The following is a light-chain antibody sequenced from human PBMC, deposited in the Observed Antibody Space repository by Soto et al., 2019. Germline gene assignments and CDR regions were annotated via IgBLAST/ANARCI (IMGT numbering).Light chain of an antibody. Sequence: DIQRAQSPSSASESVGDRLTIPCRASQSISSYLNWYQQKPGKAPKLLIYAASSLQSGVPSRFSGSGSGTEFTLTISSLEPEDFALYYCQQHYNWPLTFGGGTKVDI. J-gene: IGKJ4*01. CDR1: QSISSY. CDR3: QQHYNWPLT. CDR2: AAS. V-gene: IGKV1-39*01.